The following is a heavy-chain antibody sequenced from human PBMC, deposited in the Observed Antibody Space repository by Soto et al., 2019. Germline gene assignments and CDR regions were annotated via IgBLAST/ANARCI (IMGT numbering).Heavy chain of an antibody. CDR2: IYYSGST. CDR1: GGSISSGGYY. Sequence: QVQLQESGPGLVKPSQTLSLTCTVSGGSISSGGYYWSWIRQHPGKGLEWIGYIYYSGSTYYYPSLKLRVTRSVATSKNKFSLKLSSVTAAYTAVYYCAGVHRNYCFYYFDYWGQGTLVTVSS. D-gene: IGHD1-7*01. V-gene: IGHV4-31*03. J-gene: IGHJ4*02. CDR3: AGVHRNYCFYYFDY.